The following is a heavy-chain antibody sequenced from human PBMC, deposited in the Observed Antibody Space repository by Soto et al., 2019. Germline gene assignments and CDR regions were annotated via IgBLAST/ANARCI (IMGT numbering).Heavy chain of an antibody. D-gene: IGHD2-15*01. CDR3: ARSSATLNGWWGYGLDV. J-gene: IGHJ6*02. V-gene: IGHV3-11*01. CDR1: GFTFSESF. Sequence: QVQLVESGGGLVKPGGSLRLSCAASGFTFSESFMTWVRQVPGKRLEWVSYISGGATRTIDYADSVRGRFTISRDNAKNSLYLQMSSLRVEDTAVYYCARSSATLNGWWGYGLDVWGQGTTVTVSS. CDR2: ISGGATRTI.